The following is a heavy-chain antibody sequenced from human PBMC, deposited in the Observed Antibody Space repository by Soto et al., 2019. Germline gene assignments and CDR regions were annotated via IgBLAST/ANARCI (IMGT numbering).Heavy chain of an antibody. CDR3: ARLYYDFWSGYRPYYYYMDV. J-gene: IGHJ6*03. V-gene: IGHV1-8*01. CDR1: GYTFTSYD. D-gene: IGHD3-3*01. Sequence: QVQLVQSGAEVKKPGASVKVSCKASGYTFTSYDINWVRQATGQGLEWMGWMNPNSGNTGYAQKFQGRVTMTRNTYISTAYMELSSLRSEDTAVYYCARLYYDFWSGYRPYYYYMDVWGTGTTVTVSS. CDR2: MNPNSGNT.